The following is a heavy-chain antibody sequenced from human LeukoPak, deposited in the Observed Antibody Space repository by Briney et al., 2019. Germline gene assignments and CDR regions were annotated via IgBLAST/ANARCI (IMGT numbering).Heavy chain of an antibody. CDR3: ARTYCDILTGYNPYFDY. CDR2: ISSSSSYI. CDR1: GFTFSSYS. D-gene: IGHD3-9*01. J-gene: IGHJ4*02. Sequence: GGSLRLSCAASGFTFSSYSMNWVRQAPGKGLEWVSSISSSSSYIYYADSVKGRFTISRDNAKNFLYLQMNSLRAEDTAVYYCARTYCDILTGYNPYFDYWGQGILVTVSS. V-gene: IGHV3-21*01.